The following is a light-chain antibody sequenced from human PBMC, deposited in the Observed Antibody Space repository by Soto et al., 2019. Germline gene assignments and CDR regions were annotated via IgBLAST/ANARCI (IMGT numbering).Light chain of an antibody. J-gene: IGKJ1*01. CDR1: QSLVHNDGNTY. CDR2: KVS. Sequence: DIVMTQTPLSSPVTLGQAASISCRSSQSLVHNDGNTYLSWFQQRPGQPPRLLIYKVSDRFSGVPDRFSGSGAGTDFTLTIXXXXXXXXGIYYCMQATQSPWTFGQGTKVEIX. CDR3: MQATQSPWT. V-gene: IGKV2-24*01.